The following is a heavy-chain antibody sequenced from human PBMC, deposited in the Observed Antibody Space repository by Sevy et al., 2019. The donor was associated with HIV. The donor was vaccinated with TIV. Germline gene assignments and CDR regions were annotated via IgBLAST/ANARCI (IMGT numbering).Heavy chain of an antibody. J-gene: IGHJ4*02. Sequence: LSLTCAASGFTFSSYSMNWVRQAPGKGLEWVSSISSSSSYIYYADSVKGRFTISRDNAKNSLYLQMNSLRAEDTAVYYCARVGDGGQRGYFDYWGQGTLVTVSS. CDR3: ARVGDGGQRGYFDY. V-gene: IGHV3-21*01. CDR2: ISSSSSYI. CDR1: GFTFSSYS.